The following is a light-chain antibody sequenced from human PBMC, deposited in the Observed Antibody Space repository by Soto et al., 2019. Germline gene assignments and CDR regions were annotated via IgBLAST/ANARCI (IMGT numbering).Light chain of an antibody. CDR3: SSYAASNNLGV. CDR2: EVS. Sequence: QSVLTQPPSASGSPGQSVTISCIGTSSDVGGYNYVSWYQQHPGKAPKLMIYEVSKRPSGVPDRFSGSKSGNTASLTVSGLQAEDEADYYCSSYAASNNLGVFGGGTKLTAL. CDR1: SSDVGGYNY. J-gene: IGLJ2*01. V-gene: IGLV2-8*01.